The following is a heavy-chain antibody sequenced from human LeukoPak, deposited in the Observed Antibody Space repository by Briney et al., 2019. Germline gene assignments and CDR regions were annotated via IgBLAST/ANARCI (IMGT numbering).Heavy chain of an antibody. Sequence: GGSLRLSSVASGFNFDQYATFWVRQAPGKGLEWVTGITLNSVTIAYAHSVKVRFTISRDNAKSSLYLQMNSLRTEDTALYYCVRSVGSDWGHFDFRGQGTLVSVSS. CDR1: GFNFDQYA. J-gene: IGHJ4*02. V-gene: IGHV3-9*01. D-gene: IGHD7-27*01. CDR3: VRSVGSDWGHFDF. CDR2: ITLNSVTI.